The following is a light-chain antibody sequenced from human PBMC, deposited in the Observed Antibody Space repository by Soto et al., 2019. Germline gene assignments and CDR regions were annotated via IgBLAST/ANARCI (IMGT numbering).Light chain of an antibody. Sequence: DIQMTQSPSTLSGSVGDRVTVTGRASQTISTWMAWYQQKPGKAPKLLVYDASTSQSGVASRFSGSGSGTEFTLIISGLQPDDSATYYCQQYTNTNNPWMFGQGTKVDI. CDR1: QTISTW. CDR3: QQYTNTNNPWM. J-gene: IGKJ1*01. CDR2: DAS. V-gene: IGKV1-5*01.